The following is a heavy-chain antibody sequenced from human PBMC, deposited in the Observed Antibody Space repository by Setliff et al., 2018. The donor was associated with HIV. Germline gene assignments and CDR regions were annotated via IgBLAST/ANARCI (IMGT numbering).Heavy chain of an antibody. D-gene: IGHD1-26*01. J-gene: IGHJ3*02. CDR2: ISAYNGNT. V-gene: IGHV1-18*01. CDR1: GYTFTSYG. CDR3: ARDLGGSYQDDAFDI. Sequence: ASVKVSCKASGYTFTSYGISWVRQAPGQGLEWMGWISAYNGNTNYAQQLQGRVTLTTDTSTSTAYMELRSLRSEDTAVYCCARDLGGSYQDDAFDIWGQGTMVTVSS.